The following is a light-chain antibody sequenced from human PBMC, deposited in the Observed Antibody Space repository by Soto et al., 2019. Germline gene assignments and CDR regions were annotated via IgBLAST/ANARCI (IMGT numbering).Light chain of an antibody. J-gene: IGKJ5*01. Sequence: EGVFTQSPAPLSFSPCEKATLSCRSSLNVNSYLAWYQQKPGQAPRLLIYDASNRAAGIPARFSGSGSGTDFTLTISSLEPEDFAIYYCQQRQYWPPITFGQGTRLEIK. CDR1: LNVNSY. CDR2: DAS. V-gene: IGKV3-11*01. CDR3: QQRQYWPPIT.